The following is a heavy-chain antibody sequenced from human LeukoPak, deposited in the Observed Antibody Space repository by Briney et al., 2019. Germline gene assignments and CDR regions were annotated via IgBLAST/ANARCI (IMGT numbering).Heavy chain of an antibody. V-gene: IGHV1-46*01. D-gene: IGHD3-22*01. J-gene: IGHJ3*02. CDR1: GYTFTSYY. CDR2: INPSGGST. Sequence: ASVKVSCKASGYTFTSYYMHWVRQAPGQGLEWMGIINPSGGSTSYAQKFQGRVTMTRDTSTSTVYMELSSLRSEDTAVYYCAREYPNNYYDSSGYLDAFDIWGQGTMVTVSS. CDR3: AREYPNNYYDSSGYLDAFDI.